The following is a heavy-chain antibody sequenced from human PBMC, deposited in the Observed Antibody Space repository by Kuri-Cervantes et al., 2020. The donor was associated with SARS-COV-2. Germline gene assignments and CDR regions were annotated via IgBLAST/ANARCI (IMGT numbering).Heavy chain of an antibody. CDR3: ARPAVAFHLFDY. D-gene: IGHD6-19*01. CDR2: ISGSGGST. J-gene: IGHJ4*02. Sequence: GESLKISCAASGFTFSSYAMSWVRQAPGKGLEWVSAISGSGGSTYYADSVKGRFTISRDNAKNTLYLQMNSLRAEDTAVYYCARPAVAFHLFDYWGQGTLVTVSS. V-gene: IGHV3-23*01. CDR1: GFTFSSYA.